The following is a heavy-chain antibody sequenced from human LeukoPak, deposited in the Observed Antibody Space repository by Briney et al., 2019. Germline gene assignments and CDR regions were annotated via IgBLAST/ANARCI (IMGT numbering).Heavy chain of an antibody. J-gene: IGHJ4*02. CDR3: ARSAGGYCSSTSCFHFDY. V-gene: IGHV3-21*01. Sequence: GGSLRLSCVASGFTFSSYSVNWVRQAPGKGLEWVSSISSSSSYIYYADSVKGRFTISRDNAKNSLYLQMNSLRAEDTAVYYCARSAGGYCSSTSCFHFDYWGQGTLVTVSS. D-gene: IGHD2-2*01. CDR2: ISSSSSYI. CDR1: GFTFSSYS.